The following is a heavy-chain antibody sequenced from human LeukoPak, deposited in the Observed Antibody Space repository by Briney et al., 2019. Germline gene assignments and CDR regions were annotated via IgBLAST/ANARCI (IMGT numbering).Heavy chain of an antibody. D-gene: IGHD4-17*01. CDR3: ARGYGDYVGGFDY. Sequence: ASLKVSCKSSRYTFTNYGITCVRQAPGQGLEWMGWIGAYNGNTNYAQRLQDRVTMTRDTSTNTAYLELRSLGPDDTAVYYCARGYGDYVGGFDYWGQGTLVTVSS. CDR1: RYTFTNYG. CDR2: IGAYNGNT. V-gene: IGHV1-18*01. J-gene: IGHJ4*02.